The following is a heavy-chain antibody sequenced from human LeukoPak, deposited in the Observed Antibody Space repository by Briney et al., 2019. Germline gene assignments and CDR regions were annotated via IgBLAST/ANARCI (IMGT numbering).Heavy chain of an antibody. D-gene: IGHD5-24*01. Sequence: GASVKVSCKASGYTFSNYGISWVRQAPGQGLEWMGWISSYNDNTNYAQKFQGRVTMTRDMSTSTVYMELSSLRSEDTAVYYCARDVRDGHFDYWGQGTLVTVSS. J-gene: IGHJ4*02. CDR1: GYTFSNYG. CDR2: ISSYNDNT. CDR3: ARDVRDGHFDY. V-gene: IGHV1-18*01.